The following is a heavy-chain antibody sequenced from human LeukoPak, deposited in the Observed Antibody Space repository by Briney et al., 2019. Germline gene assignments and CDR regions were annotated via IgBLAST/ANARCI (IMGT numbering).Heavy chain of an antibody. Sequence: GGSLRLSCVVSGFIVSSNYMSWVRQAPGKGLEWVSIIYSSGSTYYADSVKGRFTISRDNSMNTLYLQMNSLRAEDTAVYYCARRGNYYGSGSNNWFDPWGQGTLVIVAS. D-gene: IGHD3-10*01. J-gene: IGHJ5*02. CDR3: ARRGNYYGSGSNNWFDP. CDR2: IYSSGST. CDR1: GFIVSSNY. V-gene: IGHV3-66*04.